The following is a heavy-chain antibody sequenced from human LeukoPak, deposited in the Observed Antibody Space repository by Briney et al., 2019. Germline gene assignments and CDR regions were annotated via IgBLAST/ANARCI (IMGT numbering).Heavy chain of an antibody. V-gene: IGHV3-11*04. CDR3: ARDGDAAIRGVNFDY. CDR1: GFTFSDYY. CDR2: ISSSGSTI. J-gene: IGHJ4*02. D-gene: IGHD3-10*01. Sequence: GGSLRLSCAASGFTFSDYYMSWIRQAPGKRLEWVSYISSSGSTIYYADSVKGRFTISRDNAKNSLYLQMNSLRAEDTAVYYCARDGDAAIRGVNFDYWGQGTLVTVSS.